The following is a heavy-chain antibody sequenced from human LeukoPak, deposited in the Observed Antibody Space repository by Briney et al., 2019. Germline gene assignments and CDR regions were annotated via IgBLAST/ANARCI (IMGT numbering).Heavy chain of an antibody. Sequence: ASVKVSCKASGYTFTSYYMHWVRQAPGQGLEWMGGIIPIFGTANYAQKFQGRVTITTDESTSTAYMELSSLRSEDTAVYYCARDMYGDLFEEGFDYWGQGTLVTVSS. J-gene: IGHJ4*02. V-gene: IGHV1-69*05. D-gene: IGHD4-17*01. CDR1: GYTFTSYY. CDR2: IIPIFGTA. CDR3: ARDMYGDLFEEGFDY.